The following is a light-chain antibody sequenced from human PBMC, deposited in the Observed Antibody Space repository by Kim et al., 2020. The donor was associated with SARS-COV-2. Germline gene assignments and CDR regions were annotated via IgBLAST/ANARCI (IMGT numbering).Light chain of an antibody. CDR2: TAS. CDR3: QQSYRTPLT. J-gene: IGKJ4*01. V-gene: IGKV1-39*01. CDR1: QSICSS. Sequence: ASVGDSVTITCRASQSICSSLNRYQHTPGKAPKLLISTASSLQSGVPSRFRRSGSGTDFTLPISSLQPEDFATYYCQQSYRTPLTFGGGTKVDIK.